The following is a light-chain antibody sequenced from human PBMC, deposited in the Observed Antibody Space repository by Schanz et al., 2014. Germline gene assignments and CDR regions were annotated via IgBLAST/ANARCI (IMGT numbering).Light chain of an antibody. J-gene: IGLJ3*02. CDR1: SNDIGDYNY. CDR3: CSYAGYWV. Sequence: QSALTQPRSVSGSPGQSVTISCTGTSNDIGDYNYVSWYQQHPGKAPKVMIYDVNKRPSGVPDRFSGSESGNTASLTISGLQAEDEAGYYCCSYAGYWVFGGGTKLTVL. CDR2: DVN. V-gene: IGLV2-11*01.